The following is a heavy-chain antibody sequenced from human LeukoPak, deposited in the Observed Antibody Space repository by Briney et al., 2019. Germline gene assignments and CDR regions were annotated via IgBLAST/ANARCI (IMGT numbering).Heavy chain of an antibody. CDR3: ARGIAARSWFDP. Sequence: GGSLRLSCAASGFTVSSNYMSWVRQAPGKGLEWVSVIYSGGSTYYADSVKGRFAISRDNSKNTLYLQMNSLRAEDTAVYYCARGIAARSWFDPWGQGTLVTVSS. V-gene: IGHV3-66*01. CDR2: IYSGGST. D-gene: IGHD6-6*01. CDR1: GFTVSSNY. J-gene: IGHJ5*02.